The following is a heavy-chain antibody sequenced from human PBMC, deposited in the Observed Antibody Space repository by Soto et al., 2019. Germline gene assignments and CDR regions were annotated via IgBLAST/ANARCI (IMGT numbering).Heavy chain of an antibody. CDR1: GFTFSSYW. V-gene: IGHV3-7*01. CDR2: IKQDGSEK. Sequence: EVQLVESGGGLVQPGGSLRLSCAASGFTFSSYWMSWVRQAPGKGLEWVANIKQDGSEKYYVDSVKGRFTISRDKAKNSLYLQMSDLRAEDTAVYYCARDGCGGSGGSCYFYWGHGTLVTVSS. CDR3: ARDGCGGSGGSCYFY. J-gene: IGHJ4*01. D-gene: IGHD2-15*01.